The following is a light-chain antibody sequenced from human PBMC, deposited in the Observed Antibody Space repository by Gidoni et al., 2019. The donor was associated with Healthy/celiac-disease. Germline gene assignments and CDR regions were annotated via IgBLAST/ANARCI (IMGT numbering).Light chain of an antibody. CDR1: QSISSW. CDR2: KAS. Sequence: DIQMTQSPSTLSASVGDRVTITCRASQSISSWLAWYQQKPGKAPKLLIYKASSLESGFPSRFSGSGSGTEFTLTISSLQPDDFATYYCQQYNSYPLTFGGXTKVEIK. J-gene: IGKJ4*01. CDR3: QQYNSYPLT. V-gene: IGKV1-5*03.